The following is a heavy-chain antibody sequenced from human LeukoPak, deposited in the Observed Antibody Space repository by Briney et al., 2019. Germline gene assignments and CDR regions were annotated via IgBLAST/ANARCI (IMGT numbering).Heavy chain of an antibody. CDR2: ISAYNGNT. CDR1: GYTFTSYG. CDR3: ARDPPGYDFWDFDY. V-gene: IGHV1-18*01. Sequence: GASVKVSCKASGYTFTSYGISWVRQAPGQGLEWMGWISAYNGNTNYAQKLQGRVTMTTDTSTSTAYMELRSLRSDDTAVYYCARDPPGYDFWDFDYWGQGTLVTVSS. D-gene: IGHD3-3*01. J-gene: IGHJ4*02.